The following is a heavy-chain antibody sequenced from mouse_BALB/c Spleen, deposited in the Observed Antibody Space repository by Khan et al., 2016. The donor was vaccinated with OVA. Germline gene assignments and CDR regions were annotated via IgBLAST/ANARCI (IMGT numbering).Heavy chain of an antibody. CDR3: ARQPYYHYYIMDY. Sequence: QVQLKESGPGLVAPSQSLSITCTISGFSLTNYGVHWVRQPPGKGLEWLVVIWSDGSTSYNSALKSRLIISKDNSKCQVFLKMNSLQTDDTAMYYCARQPYYHYYIMDYWGQGTSVTVSS. CDR1: GFSLTNYG. V-gene: IGHV2-6-1*01. D-gene: IGHD2-10*01. J-gene: IGHJ4*01. CDR2: IWSDGST.